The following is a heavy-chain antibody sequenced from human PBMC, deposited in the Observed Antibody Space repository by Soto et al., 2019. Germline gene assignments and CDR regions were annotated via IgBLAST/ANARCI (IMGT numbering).Heavy chain of an antibody. V-gene: IGHV3-15*01. CDR2: IKSKTDGGTT. CDR3: AKAPPSSYDFWSGTRAFDI. J-gene: IGHJ3*02. Sequence: GGSLRLSCAASGFTFSNAWMSWVRQAPGKGLEWVGRIKSKTDGGTTDYAAPVKGRFTISRDDSKNTLYLQMNSLRAEDTAVYYCAKAPPSSYDFWSGTRAFDIWGQGTMVTVS. D-gene: IGHD3-3*01. CDR1: GFTFSNAW.